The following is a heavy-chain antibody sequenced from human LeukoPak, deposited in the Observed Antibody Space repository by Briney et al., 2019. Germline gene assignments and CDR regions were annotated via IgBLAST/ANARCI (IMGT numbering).Heavy chain of an antibody. V-gene: IGHV4-39*01. CDR3: ARRRHTFDYYDV. CDR1: GDSFTSTNYW. D-gene: IGHD3-16*02. Sequence: SETLSLICTVSGDSFTSTNYWWDWVRLPPGKGLEWIGAIQYTGRTFSNPSLKSRVTISVDTSKKQFSLDLRSATAADTAVYYCARRRHTFDYYDVWGQGTRATVSS. CDR2: IQYTGRT. J-gene: IGHJ3*01.